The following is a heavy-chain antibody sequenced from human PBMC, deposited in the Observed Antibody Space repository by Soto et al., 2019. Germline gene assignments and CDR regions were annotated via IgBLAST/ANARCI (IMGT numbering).Heavy chain of an antibody. J-gene: IGHJ4*02. CDR2: ISGSGGST. CDR1: GFTFSSYA. CDR3: AKATLIAAAGTGVDY. Sequence: LSLTCAASGFTFSSYAMSWVRQAPGKGLEWVSAISGSGGSTYYADSVKGRFTISRDNSKNTLYLQMNSLRAEDTAVYYCAKATLIAAAGTGVDYWGQGTLVTVSS. D-gene: IGHD6-13*01. V-gene: IGHV3-23*01.